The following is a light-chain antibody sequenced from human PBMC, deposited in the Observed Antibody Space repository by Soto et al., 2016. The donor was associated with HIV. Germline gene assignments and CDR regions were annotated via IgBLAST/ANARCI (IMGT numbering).Light chain of an antibody. CDR2: AAS. J-gene: IGKJ1*01. CDR3: VQHNSYPRT. CDR1: QGISSY. V-gene: IGKV1-17*03. Sequence: DIQMTQSPSAMSASVGDRVTITCRASQGISSYLVWFQQKPGKAPKRLIYAASTLQSGVPSRFSGSGSGTEFTLTINSLQPEDFATYYCVQHNSYPRTFGQGPRWKSN.